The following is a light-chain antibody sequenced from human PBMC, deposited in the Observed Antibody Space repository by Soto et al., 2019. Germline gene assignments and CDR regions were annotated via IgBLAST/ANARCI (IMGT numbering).Light chain of an antibody. V-gene: IGKV3-15*01. CDR3: QQYDNWPLT. CDR2: GAS. Sequence: EIVMTQSPATLSMSPGERATLSCRASQSVRNNLAWYQQKSGQAPRLLIYGASTRANGIPARFSGSGSGTEFTLTIGSLQSEDFAVYYCQQYDNWPLTFGGGTKVEIK. CDR1: QSVRNN. J-gene: IGKJ4*01.